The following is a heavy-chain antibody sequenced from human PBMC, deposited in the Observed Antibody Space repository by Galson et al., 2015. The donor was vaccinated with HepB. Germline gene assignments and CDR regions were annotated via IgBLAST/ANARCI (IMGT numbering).Heavy chain of an antibody. CDR3: ARAQRRYYYGSGSYYYYFDY. J-gene: IGHJ4*02. D-gene: IGHD3-10*01. V-gene: IGHV1-3*01. CDR2: INAGNGNT. Sequence: SVKVSCKASGYTFTSYAMHWVRQAPGQRLKWMGWINAGNGNTKYSQKLQGRVTITRDTSASTAYMELSSLRSEDTAVYYCARAQRRYYYGSGSYYYYFDYWGQGTLVTVSS. CDR1: GYTFTSYA.